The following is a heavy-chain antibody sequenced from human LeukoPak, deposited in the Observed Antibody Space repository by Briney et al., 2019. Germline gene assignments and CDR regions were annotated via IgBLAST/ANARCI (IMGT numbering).Heavy chain of an antibody. CDR1: GYTFTSYG. CDR3: ARDAAYYDFWSGLQGRYYYYGMDV. Sequence: ASVKVSCKASGYTFTSYGISWVRQAPGQGLEWMGWINPNSGGTNYAQKFQGRVTMTRDTSISTAYMELSRLRSDDTAVYYCARDAAYYDFWSGLQGRYYYYGMDVWGQGTTVTVSS. CDR2: INPNSGGT. J-gene: IGHJ6*02. D-gene: IGHD3-3*01. V-gene: IGHV1-2*02.